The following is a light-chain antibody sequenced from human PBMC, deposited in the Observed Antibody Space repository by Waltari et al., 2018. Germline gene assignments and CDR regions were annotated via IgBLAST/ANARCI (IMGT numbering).Light chain of an antibody. J-gene: IGKJ1*01. V-gene: IGKV1-5*03. CDR1: QSISIW. CDR2: KAS. Sequence: DIQMTQSPSTLSESVGDRVTITCRASQSISIWVAWYQQKPGKAPKLLIYKASSLESGVPSRFSGSGSGTEVSLTISSLQPDDFATYYCQQYNTYPWTFGQGTKVEIK. CDR3: QQYNTYPWT.